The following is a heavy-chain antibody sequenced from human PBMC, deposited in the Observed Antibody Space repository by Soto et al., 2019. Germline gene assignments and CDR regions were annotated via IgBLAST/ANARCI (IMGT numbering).Heavy chain of an antibody. Sequence: QVQLVQSGAEVKKPGASVKVSCKASGYIFTNYDINWVRQATGQGLEYLGWINPNSGNTGYVQKFQGRVTMTRNTSINTAYMELNSLRSEDTAVYYCARGIKYGYYSWWFDPWGQGTLVTVSS. V-gene: IGHV1-8*01. CDR2: INPNSGNT. CDR3: ARGIKYGYYSWWFDP. J-gene: IGHJ5*02. D-gene: IGHD4-17*01. CDR1: GYIFTNYD.